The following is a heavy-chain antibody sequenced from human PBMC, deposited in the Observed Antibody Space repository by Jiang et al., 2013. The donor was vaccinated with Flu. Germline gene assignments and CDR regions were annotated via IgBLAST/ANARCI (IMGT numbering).Heavy chain of an antibody. CDR1: VFNFSDYA. Sequence: VQLVESGGGVVQPGRSLRISCVGTVFNFSDYAVHWVRQAPGKGLEWVALISYDGGNKYYADSVQGRFTISRDNSKNTVYLQMNSLRPEDTSMYYCATDDAGTTTNGIDSWGQGTLVTVSS. V-gene: IGHV3-30-3*01. CDR3: ATDDAGTTTNGIDS. J-gene: IGHJ4*02. D-gene: IGHD1-14*01. CDR2: ISYDGGNK.